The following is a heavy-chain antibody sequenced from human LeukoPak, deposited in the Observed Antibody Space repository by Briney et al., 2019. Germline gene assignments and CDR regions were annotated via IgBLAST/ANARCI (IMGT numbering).Heavy chain of an antibody. CDR2: IYYSGST. D-gene: IGHD5-24*01. CDR1: GGSFSDYY. CDR3: ARYGSATIARFDY. Sequence: SETLSLTCAVYGGSFSDYYWSWIRQSPGKGLEWIGYIYYSGSTIYNPSLKSRVTISVGTSQNQFSLNLTSVTAADTAVYYCARYGSATIARFDYWGRGTLVTVSS. J-gene: IGHJ4*02. V-gene: IGHV4-59*08.